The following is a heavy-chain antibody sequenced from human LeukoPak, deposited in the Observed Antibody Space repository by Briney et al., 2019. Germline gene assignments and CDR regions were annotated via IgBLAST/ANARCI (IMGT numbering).Heavy chain of an antibody. V-gene: IGHV5-51*01. J-gene: IGHJ4*02. D-gene: IGHD6-13*01. CDR2: IYPHDSDT. CDR3: ARLGDSWYDFFAS. CDR1: AYRFTSHW. Sequence: GESLKISCKVCAYRFTSHWIGWVRQMPGKGLELMRVIYPHDSDTRYSPSFQGQVTISADKSISTAYLQWSSLKASDTAMYYCARLGDSWYDFFASWGQGTLVTVSS.